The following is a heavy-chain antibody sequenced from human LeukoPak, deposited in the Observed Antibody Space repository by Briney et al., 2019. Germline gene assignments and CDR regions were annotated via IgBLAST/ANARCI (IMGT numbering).Heavy chain of an antibody. CDR1: GGSFSGYY. V-gene: IGHV4-34*01. D-gene: IGHD3-3*01. CDR3: ARGSGITIFGVVMPFDY. J-gene: IGHJ4*02. Sequence: SETLSLTCAVYGGSFSGYYWSWIRQPPGKGLEWIGEINHSGSTNYNPSLKSRVTISVDTSKNQFSLKLSSVTAADTAVYYCARGSGITIFGVVMPFDYWGQGTLVTVSS. CDR2: INHSGST.